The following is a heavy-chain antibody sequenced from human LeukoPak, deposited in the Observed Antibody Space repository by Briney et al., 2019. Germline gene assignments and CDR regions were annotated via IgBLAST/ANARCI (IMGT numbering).Heavy chain of an antibody. Sequence: SETLSLTCAVYGGSFSDYYWIWIRQSPGKGLEWIGEITHSGSTNYNPSLKRRVTISVDTSNNQFSLRLSSVTAADTAVYYCARRLYSSGHDAFDIWGQGTMVTVSS. CDR2: ITHSGST. CDR3: ARRLYSSGHDAFDI. J-gene: IGHJ3*02. CDR1: GGSFSDYY. D-gene: IGHD6-19*01. V-gene: IGHV4-34*01.